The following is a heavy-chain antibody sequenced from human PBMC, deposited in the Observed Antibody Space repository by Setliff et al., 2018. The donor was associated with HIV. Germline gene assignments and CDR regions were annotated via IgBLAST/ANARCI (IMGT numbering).Heavy chain of an antibody. V-gene: IGHV4-4*07. CDR3: AREDGSNSHDTFEI. J-gene: IGHJ3*02. CDR1: GDSINTHY. CDR2: LHLSGDT. D-gene: IGHD1-1*01. Sequence: PSETLSLTCTVSGDSINTHYWSWIRQPAGKGLEWIGRLHLSGDTNYNPSLKSRVAMSVDSSNHQFSLKLTSVTPADTAIYYCAREDGSNSHDTFEIWGQGILVTVSS.